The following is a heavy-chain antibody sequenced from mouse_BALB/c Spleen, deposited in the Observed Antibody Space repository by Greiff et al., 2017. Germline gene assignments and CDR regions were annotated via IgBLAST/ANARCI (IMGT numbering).Heavy chain of an antibody. Sequence: QVQLQQPGAELVKPGASVKLSCKASGYTFTSYYMYWVKQRPGQGLEWIGGINPSNGGTNFNEKFKSKATLTVDKSSSTAYMQLSSLTSEDSAVYYCTRWELGFAYWGQGTLVTVSA. V-gene: IGHV1S81*02. D-gene: IGHD4-1*01. CDR1: GYTFTSYY. CDR2: INPSNGGT. CDR3: TRWELGFAY. J-gene: IGHJ3*01.